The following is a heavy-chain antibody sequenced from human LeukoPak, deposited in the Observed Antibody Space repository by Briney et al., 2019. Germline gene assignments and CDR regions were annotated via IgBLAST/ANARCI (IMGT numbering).Heavy chain of an antibody. CDR2: IKQDSGEK. CDR3: ARGTYGDYSYDY. CDR1: GFTFSSYW. D-gene: IGHD4-17*01. Sequence: PGGSLRLSCAASGFTFSSYWMSWVRQAPGKGLEWVANIKQDSGEKYYVDSVKGRFTISRDNAQNSLYLQMNSLRAKDTAVYYCARGTYGDYSYDYWGQGTLVTVSS. J-gene: IGHJ4*02. V-gene: IGHV3-7*04.